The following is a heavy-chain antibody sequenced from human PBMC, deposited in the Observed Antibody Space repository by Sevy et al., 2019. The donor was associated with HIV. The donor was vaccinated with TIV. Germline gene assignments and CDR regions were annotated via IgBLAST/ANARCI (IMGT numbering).Heavy chain of an antibody. Sequence: ASVKVSCKASGYTFTGYYMHWVRQAPGQGLEWMGWINPNSGGTNYAQKFQGRGTMTRDTSISTAYMELSRLRSDDTAVYYCAVLLWFGELTDAFDIWGQGTMVTVSS. CDR2: INPNSGGT. V-gene: IGHV1-2*02. CDR3: AVLLWFGELTDAFDI. CDR1: GYTFTGYY. D-gene: IGHD3-10*01. J-gene: IGHJ3*02.